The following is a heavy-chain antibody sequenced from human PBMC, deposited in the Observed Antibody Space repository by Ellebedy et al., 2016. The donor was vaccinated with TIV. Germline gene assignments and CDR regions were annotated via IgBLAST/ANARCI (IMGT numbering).Heavy chain of an antibody. CDR3: ARVGYDILTGYSLGPIDY. J-gene: IGHJ4*02. CDR2: INAGNGNT. CDR1: GYTFTRYA. D-gene: IGHD3-9*01. Sequence: ASVKVSCKASGYTFTRYAMHWVRQAPGQRLEWMGWINAGNGNTKYSQKLQGRVTITRDTSASTAYMELSRLRSEDTAVYYCARVGYDILTGYSLGPIDYWGQGTLVTVSS. V-gene: IGHV1-3*01.